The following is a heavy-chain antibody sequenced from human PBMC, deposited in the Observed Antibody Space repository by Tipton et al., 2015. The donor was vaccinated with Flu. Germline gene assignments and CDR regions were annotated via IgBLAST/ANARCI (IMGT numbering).Heavy chain of an antibody. Sequence: TLSLTCSVSGDSIGSGYFWGWIRQPPGKGLEWIGTVHRTGSPYYNPSLRSRVIMTVDGAKNQFSLRLTSVTSTDTSVYYCVRRHYSNYSSEPKNRFDPWVPGTLVTVSS. J-gene: IGHJ5*02. CDR3: VRRHYSNYSSEPKNRFDP. CDR2: VHRTGSP. V-gene: IGHV4-38-2*01. D-gene: IGHD4-11*01. CDR1: GDSIGSGYF.